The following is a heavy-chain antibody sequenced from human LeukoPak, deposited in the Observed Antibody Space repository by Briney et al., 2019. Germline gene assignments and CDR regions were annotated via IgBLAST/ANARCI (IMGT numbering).Heavy chain of an antibody. CDR3: ARSGGPQPTTD. Sequence: GGSLRLSCAASGFTFSSYSMNWVRQAPGKGLEWVSSISSSSSYIYYADSVKGRFTTSRDNAKNSLYLQMNSLRAEDTAVYYCARSGGPQPTTDWGQGTLVTVSS. V-gene: IGHV3-21*01. CDR2: ISSSSSYI. D-gene: IGHD1-1*01. J-gene: IGHJ4*02. CDR1: GFTFSSYS.